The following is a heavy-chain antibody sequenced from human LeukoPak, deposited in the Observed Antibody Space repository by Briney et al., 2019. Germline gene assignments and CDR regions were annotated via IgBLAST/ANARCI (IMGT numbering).Heavy chain of an antibody. V-gene: IGHV3-7*01. D-gene: IGHD2-15*01. CDR3: ARDRWELLSNSYHYCGLDV. CDR1: GFTFSNYW. Sequence: GGSLRLSCAASGFTFSNYWMSWVRQAPGKGLERVANIMQDGSEKCYVDSVKGRFTISRDNAKNSLYLQMNSLRAEDTAVYYCARDRWELLSNSYHYCGLDVWGQGTTVTVSS. J-gene: IGHJ6*02. CDR2: IMQDGSEK.